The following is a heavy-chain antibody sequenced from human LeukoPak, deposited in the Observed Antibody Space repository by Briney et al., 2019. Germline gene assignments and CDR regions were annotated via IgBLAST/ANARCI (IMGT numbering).Heavy chain of an antibody. CDR3: AKEEPWFRELYYYYYYMDV. CDR2: ISYDGINK. Sequence: GGSLRLSCAASGFTFSSYGMHWVRQAPGKGLEWVAVISYDGINKYYADSVKGRFTISRDNSKNTLYLQMNSLRAEDTAVYYCAKEEPWFRELYYYYYYMDVWGKGTTVTVSS. CDR1: GFTFSSYG. J-gene: IGHJ6*03. V-gene: IGHV3-30*18. D-gene: IGHD3-10*01.